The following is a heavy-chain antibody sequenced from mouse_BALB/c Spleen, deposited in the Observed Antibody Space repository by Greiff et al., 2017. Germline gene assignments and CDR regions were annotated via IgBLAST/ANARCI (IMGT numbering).Heavy chain of an antibody. CDR2: IWSDGST. CDR3: SSAIHYYGSGFDY. V-gene: IGHV2-3*01. D-gene: IGHD1-1*01. Sequence: VQLQESGPGLVAPSRSLSISCTASGFSFTSYAVSWVRQTPGKGLEWLGVIWSDGSTNYHSALICRLSISKDNSKIQVFLQLNSLHTDDTATYFCSSAIHYYGSGFDYWGQGTTLTVSA. CDR1: GFSFTSYA. J-gene: IGHJ3*01.